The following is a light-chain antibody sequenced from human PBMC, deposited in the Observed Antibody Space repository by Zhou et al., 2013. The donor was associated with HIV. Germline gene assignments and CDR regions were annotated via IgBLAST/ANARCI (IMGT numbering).Light chain of an antibody. CDR1: QSISNW. Sequence: DIQMTQSPSTLSASVGDRVTIACRASQSISNWLAWYQKRPGKAPKRLIYAASKLQSGVPVRFSGSGSGTEFTLTISSLQPEDFAIYYCLQHNSYPWTFGQGTKVEI. CDR3: LQHNSYPWT. CDR2: AAS. V-gene: IGKV1-17*01. J-gene: IGKJ1*01.